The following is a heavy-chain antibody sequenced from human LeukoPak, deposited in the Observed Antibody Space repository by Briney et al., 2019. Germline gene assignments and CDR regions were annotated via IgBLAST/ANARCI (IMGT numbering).Heavy chain of an antibody. CDR3: ARTTDTVTTGGFDY. V-gene: IGHV3-11*01. CDR2: ISSSGSTI. CDR1: GFTFSDYH. J-gene: IGHJ4*02. Sequence: PGGSPRLSCAASGFTFSDYHISWIRPAPGKGLEWGSYISSSGSTIYYADSVKGRFTISRDNAKNSLYLQMNSLRAEDTAVYYCARTTDTVTTGGFDYWGQGTLVTVSS. D-gene: IGHD4-17*01.